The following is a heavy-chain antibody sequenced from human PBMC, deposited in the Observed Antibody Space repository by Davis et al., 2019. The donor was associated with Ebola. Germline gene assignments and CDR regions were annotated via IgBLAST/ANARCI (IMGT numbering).Heavy chain of an antibody. D-gene: IGHD6-6*01. CDR2: INPSGGST. CDR1: GYTFTGYY. V-gene: IGHV1-46*01. CDR3: AREIYGYSSSSELGY. Sequence: AASVKVSCKASGYTFTGYYMHWVRQAPGQGLEWMGIINPSGGSTSYAQKFQGRVTMTRDTSTSTVYMELSSLRSEDTAVYYCAREIYGYSSSSELGYWGQGTLVTVSS. J-gene: IGHJ4*02.